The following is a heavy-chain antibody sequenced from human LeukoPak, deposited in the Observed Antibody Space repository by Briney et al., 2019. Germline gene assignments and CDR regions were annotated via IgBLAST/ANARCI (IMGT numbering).Heavy chain of an antibody. Sequence: GGSLRLSCAASGFTFSSYGMSWVRQAPGKGLEWVGRIKRKTDGGTTDYAAPVKGRFTISRDDSKNTLFLQMNSLKTEDTAMYYCATASRGYVDYWGQGTLVTVSS. J-gene: IGHJ4*02. CDR3: ATASRGYVDY. D-gene: IGHD3-22*01. V-gene: IGHV3-15*01. CDR2: IKRKTDGGTT. CDR1: GFTFSSYG.